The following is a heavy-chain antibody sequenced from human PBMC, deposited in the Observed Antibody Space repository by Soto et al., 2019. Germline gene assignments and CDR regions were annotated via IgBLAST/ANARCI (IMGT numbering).Heavy chain of an antibody. CDR3: ARVTIFEYWFDP. V-gene: IGHV4-38-2*01. Sequence: SETLSLTCAVSSYSISGGFYWAWIRQPPGKGLEWIGNIYHSGSAHYNPSLKSRVTMSVDTCKNNFSLRLTSVTAADTAVYYCARVTIFEYWFDPWGQGILVTVSS. CDR1: SYSISGGFY. D-gene: IGHD3-3*01. CDR2: IYHSGSA. J-gene: IGHJ5*02.